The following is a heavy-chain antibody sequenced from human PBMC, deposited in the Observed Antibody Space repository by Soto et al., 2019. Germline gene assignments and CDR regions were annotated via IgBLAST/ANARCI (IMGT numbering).Heavy chain of an antibody. V-gene: IGHV4-4*02. CDR1: GGSISSSYW. CDR3: AREGGESSDGLYYFDS. Sequence: QVQLQESGPGLVTPSGTLSLTCAVSGGSISSSYWWNWVRQPPGKGLEWIGKIYHSGSTNYNPSLKNRVTISVDKSNNQFSLKLSSVTAADTAVYFCAREGGESSDGLYYFDSWGQGSLVTVSS. J-gene: IGHJ4*02. D-gene: IGHD3-16*01. CDR2: IYHSGST.